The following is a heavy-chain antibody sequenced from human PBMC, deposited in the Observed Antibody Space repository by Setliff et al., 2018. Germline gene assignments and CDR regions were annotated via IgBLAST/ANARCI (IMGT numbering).Heavy chain of an antibody. CDR2: IYWNDDK. J-gene: IGHJ3*02. Sequence: SGPTLVNPTQTLTLTCTFSGFSLTTGVGVGWIRQPPGKALEWLTLIYWNDDKRYSPSLNNRLTITKDTSKNQVVLTVTNMDPVDTATYYCAHKGWEYGYDRVGGFTMWGQGTMVTVSS. V-gene: IGHV2-5*01. CDR3: AHKGWEYGYDRVGGFTM. D-gene: IGHD5-18*01. CDR1: GFSLTTGVG.